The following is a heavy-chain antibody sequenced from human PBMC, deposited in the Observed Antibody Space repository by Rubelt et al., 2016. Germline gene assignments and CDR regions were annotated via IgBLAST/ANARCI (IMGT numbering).Heavy chain of an antibody. Sequence: GPGKGLEWVGRIKSKTDGGTTDYAAPVKGRFTISRDDSKNTLYLQMNSLKTEDTAVYYCTTVVVVAAIRTAVRDYWGQGTLVTVSS. CDR2: IKSKTDGGTT. CDR3: TTVVVVAAIRTAVRDY. J-gene: IGHJ4*02. V-gene: IGHV3-15*07. D-gene: IGHD2-15*01.